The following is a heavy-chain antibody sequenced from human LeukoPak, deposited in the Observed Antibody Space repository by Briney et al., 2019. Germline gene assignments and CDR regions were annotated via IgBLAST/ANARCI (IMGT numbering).Heavy chain of an antibody. CDR1: GYTLTELS. J-gene: IGHJ6*03. CDR3: ATGSRWNRYYYYYMDV. V-gene: IGHV1-24*01. Sequence: ASVKVSCKVSGYTLTELSMHWVRQAPGKGLEWMGGFDPEDGETIYAQKFQGRVTMTEDTSTDAAYMELSSLRSEDTAVYYCATGSRWNRYYYYYMDVWGKGTTVTVSS. D-gene: IGHD1/OR15-1a*01. CDR2: FDPEDGET.